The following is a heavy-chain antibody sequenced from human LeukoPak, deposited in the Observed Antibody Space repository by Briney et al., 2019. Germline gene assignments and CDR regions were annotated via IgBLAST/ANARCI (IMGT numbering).Heavy chain of an antibody. D-gene: IGHD3-16*01. CDR3: ARALGVGFGQNAYYFDF. CDR1: GYTFTAYY. J-gene: IGHJ4*02. CDR2: INPNTGDT. V-gene: IGHV1-2*06. Sequence: GASVKVSCKPSGYTFTAYYIHWVRQAPGQGLEWMGRINPNTGDTNYAQRFQGRVTMTGDTSTTTAYMTVNRVTSDYTAVYYCARALGVGFGQNAYYFDFWGQGSLVTVSS.